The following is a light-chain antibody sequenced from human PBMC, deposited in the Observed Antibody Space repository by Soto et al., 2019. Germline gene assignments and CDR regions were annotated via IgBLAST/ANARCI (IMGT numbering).Light chain of an antibody. V-gene: IGLV2-11*01. CDR1: SSDVGGYNF. Sequence: QSALTQPRSVSGSPGQSVTISCTGSSSDVGGYNFVSWYLQYPGKAPKLLIYDVDKRPSGVPHRFSGSRSGNTASLTISGLQAEDEAYYFCCSYAGSPWVFGTGTKLTVL. CDR3: CSYAGSPWV. CDR2: DVD. J-gene: IGLJ1*01.